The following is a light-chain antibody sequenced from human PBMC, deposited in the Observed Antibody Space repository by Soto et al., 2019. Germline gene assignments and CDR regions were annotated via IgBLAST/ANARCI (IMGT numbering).Light chain of an antibody. CDR2: EGS. J-gene: IGLJ3*02. CDR3: CSYAGSSTSWV. CDR1: ISDVGSYDL. V-gene: IGLV2-23*01. Sequence: QPVLTQPASVSGSPGQSITISCTGTISDVGSYDLVSWYQQHPGKAPKLMIYEGSKRPSGVSSRFSGSKSGNTGSLTISGLQAEDEADYYCCSYAGSSTSWVFGGGTKVTVL.